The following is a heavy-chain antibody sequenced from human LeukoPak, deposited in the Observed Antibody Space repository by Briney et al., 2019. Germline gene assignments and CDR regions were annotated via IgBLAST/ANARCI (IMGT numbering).Heavy chain of an antibody. D-gene: IGHD3-22*01. V-gene: IGHV3-30*18. CDR2: ISYDGSNK. CDR1: GFTFSSYG. J-gene: IGHJ4*02. Sequence: GGSLRLSCAASGFTFSSYGMHWVRQAPGKGLEWVAVISYDGSNKYYADSVKGRFTISRDNSKNTLYLQMNSLRAEDTAVYYCAKDLSYYDSSGHYPLDYWGQGTLVTVSS. CDR3: AKDLSYYDSSGHYPLDY.